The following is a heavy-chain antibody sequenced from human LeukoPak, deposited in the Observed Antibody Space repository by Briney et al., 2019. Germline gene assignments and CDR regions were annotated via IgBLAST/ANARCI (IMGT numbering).Heavy chain of an antibody. D-gene: IGHD1-26*01. J-gene: IGHJ4*02. CDR1: GGSFSGYY. Sequence: SETLSLTCAVYGGSFSGYYWSWIRQPPGKGLEWIGEINHSGSTNYNLSLKSRVTISGDTSKNQFSLKLSSVTAADTAVYYCARTRGGATLDYWGQGTLVTVSS. CDR3: ARTRGGATLDY. V-gene: IGHV4-34*01. CDR2: INHSGST.